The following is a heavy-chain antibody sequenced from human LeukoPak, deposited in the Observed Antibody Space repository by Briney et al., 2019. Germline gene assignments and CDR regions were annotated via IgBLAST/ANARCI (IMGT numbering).Heavy chain of an antibody. V-gene: IGHV3-11*01. CDR2: ISSSATTI. J-gene: IGHJ4*02. D-gene: IGHD7-27*01. CDR1: GFPFSDFY. CDR3: TRDRWGKYYFDY. Sequence: PGGSLRLSCATSGFPFSDFYMSWIRQAPGKGLEWVSYISSSATTIYYADSVEGRFTISRDNAKNSLHLQMNNLRAEDTAMYYCTRDRWGKYYFDYWGQGTLVNVSS.